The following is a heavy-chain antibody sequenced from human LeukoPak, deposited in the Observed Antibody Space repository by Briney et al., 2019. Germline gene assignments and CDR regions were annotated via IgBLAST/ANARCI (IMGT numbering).Heavy chain of an antibody. Sequence: GGSLRLSCXASGFTFSSYAXSWVRQAPGKGLEWVSSISSSSSYIYYADSVKGRFTISRDNAKNSLYLQMNSLRAEDTAVYYCARAVVGATNFDYWGQGALVTVSS. CDR3: ARAVVGATNFDY. CDR1: GFTFSSYA. CDR2: ISSSSSYI. V-gene: IGHV3-21*01. J-gene: IGHJ4*02. D-gene: IGHD1-26*01.